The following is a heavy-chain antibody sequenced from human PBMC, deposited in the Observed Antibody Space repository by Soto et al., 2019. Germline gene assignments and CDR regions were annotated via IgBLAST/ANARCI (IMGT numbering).Heavy chain of an antibody. CDR1: GASVSTGY. J-gene: IGHJ5*02. CDR3: ARSYYDGTGFADDP. Sequence: SETLSLTCNVSGASVSTGYWSWIRQPPGKGLEWLGFMYFGGSFNYNPSLTSRVTISVDTSKNQFSLKVTSVTAADTAVYYCARSYYDGTGFADDPWGQGTLVTVSS. CDR2: MYFGGSF. V-gene: IGHV4-59*02. D-gene: IGHD3-22*01.